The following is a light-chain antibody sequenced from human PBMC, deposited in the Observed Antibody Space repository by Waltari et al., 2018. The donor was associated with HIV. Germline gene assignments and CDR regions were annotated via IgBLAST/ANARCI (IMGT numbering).Light chain of an antibody. CDR2: DTN. CDR1: TGAVTSGHY. J-gene: IGLJ2*01. CDR3: LLSYSGARPHVV. V-gene: IGLV7-46*01. Sequence: AVVTQEPSLTVSPGGTVTLTCGCTTGAVTSGHYPSGFQQNPGQRPRTLIYDTNNNHSWIPARFSGSLLGGRAALTRSGAQPEDEAEYYCLLSYSGARPHVVFGGGTKLTVL.